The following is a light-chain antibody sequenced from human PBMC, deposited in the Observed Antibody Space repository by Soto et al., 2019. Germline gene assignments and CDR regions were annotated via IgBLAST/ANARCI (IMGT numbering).Light chain of an antibody. Sequence: EIVLTQSPGTLSLSPGERATLSCRASQSVSGSYLAWYQQKPGQAPRLLIYDASSRATGIPDRFSGSGSGTDFTLTISSLEPEDFAVYYCQQYANSPRTFGQGTKVEIK. CDR1: QSVSGSY. CDR3: QQYANSPRT. V-gene: IGKV3-20*01. J-gene: IGKJ1*01. CDR2: DAS.